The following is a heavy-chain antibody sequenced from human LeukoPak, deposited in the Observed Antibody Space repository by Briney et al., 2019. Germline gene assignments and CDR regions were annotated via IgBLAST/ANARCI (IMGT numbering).Heavy chain of an antibody. V-gene: IGHV3-48*03. J-gene: IGHJ4*02. CDR2: ISSSGSTI. CDR1: GFTLSSSE. Sequence: PGGSLRLSCAASGFTLSSSEMNWVRQAPGKGLEWVSYISSSGSTIYYADSVKGRFTISRDNAKNSLYLQMNSLRAEDTAVYYCARGTEGNSGYYYYGSDYWGQGTLVTVSS. CDR3: ARGTEGNSGYYYYGSDY. D-gene: IGHD3-22*01.